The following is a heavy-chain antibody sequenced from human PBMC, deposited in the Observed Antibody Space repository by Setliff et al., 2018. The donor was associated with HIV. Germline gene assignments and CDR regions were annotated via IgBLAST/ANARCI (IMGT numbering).Heavy chain of an antibody. J-gene: IGHJ5*02. CDR2: IDHSGST. V-gene: IGHV4-4*02. D-gene: IGHD3-10*01. CDR1: DDSITGNNW. Sequence: SETLSLTCTVSDDSITGNNWWNWVRQPPGKGLEWIGEIDHSGSTNYSPSLKSRVTMSVDKSKKQFSLKLKSMAAADTAVYYCARLHADYGSWYFDAWGPGTLVTVSS. CDR3: ARLHADYGSWYFDA.